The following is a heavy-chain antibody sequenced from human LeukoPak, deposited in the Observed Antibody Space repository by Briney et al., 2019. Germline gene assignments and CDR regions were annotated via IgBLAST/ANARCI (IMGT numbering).Heavy chain of an antibody. D-gene: IGHD2-15*01. CDR1: GFTFGSYS. CDR2: ITSSSTFI. J-gene: IGHJ6*02. V-gene: IGHV3-21*01. Sequence: PGGSLRLSCAASGFTFGSYSMNWVRQAPGKGLEWVCAITSSSTFIYHAESGKGRFTIFRDNAKNTLHLQMNSLRVEDTAVYYCARDMLGRDCRGGSCYGYGLDVWGQGTTVIVSS. CDR3: ARDMLGRDCRGGSCYGYGLDV.